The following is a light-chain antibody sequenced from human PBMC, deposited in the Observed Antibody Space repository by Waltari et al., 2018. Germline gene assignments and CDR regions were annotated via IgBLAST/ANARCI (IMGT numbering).Light chain of an antibody. Sequence: EIVLTQSPATLSLSPGERATLSCRASQSVRTYLAWYQHRPGQAPRLLIYDASNRATDIPARFSSSGSATDFTLPISSLQPEDFAVYYCQERSNWPGGAFGGGTKVEI. CDR3: QERSNWPGGA. V-gene: IGKV3-11*01. CDR2: DAS. J-gene: IGKJ4*01. CDR1: QSVRTY.